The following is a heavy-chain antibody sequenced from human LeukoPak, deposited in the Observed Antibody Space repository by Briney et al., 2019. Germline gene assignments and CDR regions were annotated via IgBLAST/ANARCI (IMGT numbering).Heavy chain of an antibody. Sequence: GGSLRLSCAASGFTFSDYYMSWIRQAPGKGLEWVSDIYYADSVKGRFTVSRDNAKNSLYLQMNSLRAEDTAVYYCARAGYSSSWYLYWGQGTLVTVSS. D-gene: IGHD6-13*01. CDR1: GFTFSDYY. J-gene: IGHJ4*02. CDR2: I. V-gene: IGHV3-11*04. CDR3: ARAGYSSSWYLY.